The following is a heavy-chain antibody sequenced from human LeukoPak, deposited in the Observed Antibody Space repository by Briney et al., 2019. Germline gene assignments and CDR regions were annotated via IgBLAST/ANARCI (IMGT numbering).Heavy chain of an antibody. CDR2: IYSGGST. CDR3: ASIAFSGYYFDY. Sequence: PGGSLRLSCAASGFTVSSNYMSWVRQAPGKGLEWVSVIYSGGSTYYADSVKGRFTISRDSSKNTLYLQMNSLRAEDTAAYYCASIAFSGYYFDYWGQGTLVTVSS. D-gene: IGHD1-26*01. J-gene: IGHJ4*02. V-gene: IGHV3-53*01. CDR1: GFTVSSNY.